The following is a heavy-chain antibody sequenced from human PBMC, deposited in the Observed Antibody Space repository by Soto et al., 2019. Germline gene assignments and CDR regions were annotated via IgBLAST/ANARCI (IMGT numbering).Heavy chain of an antibody. CDR3: ARENSSGWYGYWFDP. J-gene: IGHJ5*02. CDR1: GGSISSYY. V-gene: IGHV4-4*07. Sequence: SETLSLTCTVSGGSISSYYWSWIRQPAGKGLEWIGRIYTSGSTNYNPSLKSRVTMSVDTSKNQFSLKLSSVTAADTAVYYCARENSSGWYGYWFDPWGQGTLVTVS. CDR2: IYTSGST. D-gene: IGHD6-19*01.